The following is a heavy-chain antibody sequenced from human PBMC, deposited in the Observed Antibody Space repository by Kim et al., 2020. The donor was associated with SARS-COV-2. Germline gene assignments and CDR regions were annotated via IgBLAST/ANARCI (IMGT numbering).Heavy chain of an antibody. CDR2: ISGGGGSA. CDR1: GFTFSSNA. J-gene: IGHJ4*02. D-gene: IGHD5-12*01. V-gene: IGHV3-23*01. Sequence: GGSLRLSCAGSGFTFSSNAMSWVRQAQGKGLEWVSGISGGGGSAYYADSVKGRFTISRDNSKNTLYLQMNSLRVDDTALYYCAKGGIGDSGHDLSLFAYWGQGTLVTVSS. CDR3: AKGGIGDSGHDLSLFAY.